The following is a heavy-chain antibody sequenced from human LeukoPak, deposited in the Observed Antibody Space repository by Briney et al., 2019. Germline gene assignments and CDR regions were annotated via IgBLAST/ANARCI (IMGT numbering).Heavy chain of an antibody. CDR2: ISAYNGNT. J-gene: IGHJ5*02. CDR1: GGTFSSYA. CDR3: ARLEYSSGWYWFDP. Sequence: ASVKVSCKASGGTFSSYAISWVRQAPGQGLEWMGWISAYNGNTNYAQKLQGRVTMTTDTSTSTAYMELRSLRSDDTAVYYCARLEYSSGWYWFDPWGQGTLVTVSS. D-gene: IGHD6-19*01. V-gene: IGHV1-18*01.